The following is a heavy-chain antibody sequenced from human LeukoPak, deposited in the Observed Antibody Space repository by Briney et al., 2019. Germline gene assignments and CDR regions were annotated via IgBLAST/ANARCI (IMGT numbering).Heavy chain of an antibody. V-gene: IGHV3-11*05. CDR1: GFTFSDYY. J-gene: IGHJ4*02. D-gene: IGHD3-22*01. CDR2: ISSSSGYT. CDR3: ARDRNYYDSSGYKDFDY. Sequence: PGGSLRLSCAASGFTFSDYYMSWIRQAPGKGLEWVSYISSSSGYTNYADSVKGRFTISRDNAKNSLYLQMNSLRAEDTAVYYCARDRNYYDSSGYKDFDYWGQGTLVTVSS.